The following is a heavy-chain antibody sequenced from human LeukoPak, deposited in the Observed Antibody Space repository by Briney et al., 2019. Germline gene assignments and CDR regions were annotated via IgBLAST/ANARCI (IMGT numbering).Heavy chain of an antibody. Sequence: VESLKISCKGSGYSFTSYWIGWVRQVPGKGLEWLGIIYPGDSDTAYSPSFQGQVTVSADKSITTAYLQWSSLKASDTAMYYCARRGRYSYGSYFDYWGQGELVSVSS. V-gene: IGHV5-51*01. CDR3: ARRGRYSYGSYFDY. J-gene: IGHJ4*02. CDR1: GYSFTSYW. CDR2: IYPGDSDT. D-gene: IGHD5-18*01.